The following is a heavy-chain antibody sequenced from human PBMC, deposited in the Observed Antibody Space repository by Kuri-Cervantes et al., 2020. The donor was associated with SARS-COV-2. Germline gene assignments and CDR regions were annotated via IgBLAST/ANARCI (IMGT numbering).Heavy chain of an antibody. D-gene: IGHD6-13*01. CDR1: GFTFSGSA. CDR2: IRSKANSYAT. CDR3: VGGQAAGPRGFGY. V-gene: IGHV3-73*01. Sequence: GESLKISCAASGFTFSGSAMHWVRQAPGKGLEWVGRIRSKANSYATAYAASVKGRFTISRDDSKNTAYLQMNSLKTEDTAVYYCVGGQAAGPRGFGYWGQGTLVTVSS. J-gene: IGHJ4*02.